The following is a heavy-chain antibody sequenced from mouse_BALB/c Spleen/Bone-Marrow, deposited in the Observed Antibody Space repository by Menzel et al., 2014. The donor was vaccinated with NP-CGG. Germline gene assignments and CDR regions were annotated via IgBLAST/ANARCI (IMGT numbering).Heavy chain of an antibody. CDR1: GYTFTDYA. V-gene: IGHV1-67*01. Sequence: QVQLKHSGPELVRPGVSVKISCKGSGYTFTDYAMHWVKQSHAKSLEWIGVISTHSGNTNYNQKFKGKATMTVDKSSSTAYMELARLTSEDSAIYYCARSGTGTGYFDYWGQGTTLTVSS. J-gene: IGHJ2*01. D-gene: IGHD4-1*01. CDR3: ARSGTGTGYFDY. CDR2: ISTHSGNT.